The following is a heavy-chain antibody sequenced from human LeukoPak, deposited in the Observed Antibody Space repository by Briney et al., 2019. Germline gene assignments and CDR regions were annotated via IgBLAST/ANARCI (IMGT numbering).Heavy chain of an antibody. J-gene: IGHJ4*02. Sequence: GGSLRLSCAASGFTVSSNEMSWVRQAPGEGLEWVSVISGSGDSTLYADSVKGRFTVSRDNAKNSLFLQMDSLRAEDTALYYCARDEHHLVQGYYFDYWGQGTLVTVSS. CDR2: ISGSGDST. CDR3: ARDEHHLVQGYYFDY. CDR1: GFTVSSNE. V-gene: IGHV3-23*01. D-gene: IGHD6-13*01.